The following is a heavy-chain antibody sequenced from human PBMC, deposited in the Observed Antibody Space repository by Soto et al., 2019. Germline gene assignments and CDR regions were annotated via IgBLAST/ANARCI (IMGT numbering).Heavy chain of an antibody. CDR1: GGTFGSDA. CDR3: ARDRTDSGYYTNWLDP. J-gene: IGHJ5*02. V-gene: IGHV1-69*06. D-gene: IGHD3-22*01. Sequence: ASVRVSCKASGGTFGSDAITWVRQAPGQGLEWVGRIIPIFGTTNYAQNLQGRVTISADKSTLTSYMELHSLTSDDTALYYCARDRTDSGYYTNWLDPWGQGTPVAVSS. CDR2: IIPIFGTT.